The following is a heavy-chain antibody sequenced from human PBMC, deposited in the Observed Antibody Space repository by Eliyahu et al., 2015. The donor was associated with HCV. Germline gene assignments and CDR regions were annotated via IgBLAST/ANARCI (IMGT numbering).Heavy chain of an antibody. CDR1: GYPFTNYA. CDR2: LNNDNGGT. D-gene: IGHD6-19*01. V-gene: IGHV1-3*04. CDR3: AKDGGRGWYSLH. J-gene: IGHJ1*01. Sequence: QXQLVQSGAQVXNPGASVXVSXKASGYPFTNYAIHWVRQAPGQRLEWMGWLNNDNGGTEYSQKFQGRVTITRDTSASTAYMELSSLRSEDTAVYYCAKDGGRGWYSLHWGQGTLVTVSS.